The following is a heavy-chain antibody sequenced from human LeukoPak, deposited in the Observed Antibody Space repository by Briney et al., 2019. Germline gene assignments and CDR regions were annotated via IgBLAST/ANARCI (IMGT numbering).Heavy chain of an antibody. CDR2: IYYSGST. CDR3: AREPLAGCFSGSSSSGYCAFDI. Sequence: SQTLSLTCTVSGGSISSGDYYWSWIRQPPGKGLEWIGYIYYSGSTYYNPSLKSRVTISVDTSKNQFSLKLSSVTAADTAVYYCAREPLAGCFSGSSSSGYCAFDIWGQGTMVTVSS. D-gene: IGHD6-6*01. V-gene: IGHV4-30-4*08. J-gene: IGHJ3*02. CDR1: GGSISSGDYY.